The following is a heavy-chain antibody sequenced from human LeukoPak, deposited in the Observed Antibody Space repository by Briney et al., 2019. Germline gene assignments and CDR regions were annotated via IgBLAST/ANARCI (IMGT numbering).Heavy chain of an antibody. Sequence: GGSLRLSCAASGFTFSSYDMHWVRQATGKGLEWVSAIGTAGDTYYPGSVKGRFTISRENAKNSLYLQLNSLRAGDTAVYYCARGEIHCSGGSCYSEPSDDAFDIWGQGTMVTVSS. V-gene: IGHV3-13*01. CDR1: GFTFSSYD. CDR2: IGTAGDT. D-gene: IGHD2-15*01. J-gene: IGHJ3*02. CDR3: ARGEIHCSGGSCYSEPSDDAFDI.